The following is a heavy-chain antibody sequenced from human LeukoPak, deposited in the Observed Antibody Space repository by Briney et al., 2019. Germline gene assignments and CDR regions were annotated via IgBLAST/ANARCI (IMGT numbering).Heavy chain of an antibody. CDR1: GLNFATSG. CDR3: KNGYSSGWYMYYFDY. J-gene: IGHJ4*02. V-gene: IGHV3-30*18. Sequence: GGSLRLSCAASGLNFATSGMHWVRQAPGKGLEWVAVISYDGKNMYYADSVRGRFTVSRDNSMNTLYLRMNSLRTEDTAVYYAKNGYSSGWYMYYFDYWGQGTLVAVSS. D-gene: IGHD6-19*01. CDR2: ISYDGKNM.